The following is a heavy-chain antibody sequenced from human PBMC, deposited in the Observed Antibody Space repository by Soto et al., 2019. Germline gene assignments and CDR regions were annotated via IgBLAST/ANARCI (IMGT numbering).Heavy chain of an antibody. J-gene: IGHJ4*02. Sequence: EVQLVESGGGLVQPGGSLRLSCAASGFTFSSYDMHWVRQATGKGLEWVSAIGTAGDTYYPGSVKGRFTISRENAKNSLYLQMNSLRAGDTAVYYCARAAAGTWDFDYWGQGTLVTVSS. V-gene: IGHV3-13*04. CDR3: ARAAAGTWDFDY. CDR1: GFTFSSYD. CDR2: IGTAGDT. D-gene: IGHD6-13*01.